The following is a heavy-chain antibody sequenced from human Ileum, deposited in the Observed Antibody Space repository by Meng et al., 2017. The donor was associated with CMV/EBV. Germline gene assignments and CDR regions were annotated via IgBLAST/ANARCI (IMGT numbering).Heavy chain of an antibody. V-gene: IGHV4-4*02. CDR2: IYHSGST. Sequence: LTCAVSGASSSSSNWWSWVRQPPGKGLEWIGEIYHSGSTNYNPSLKSRVTISVDKSKNQFSLRLNSVTAADTAVYYCARNSGYIDYWGQGTLVTVSS. CDR3: ARNSGYIDY. J-gene: IGHJ4*02. D-gene: IGHD5-12*01. CDR1: GASSSSSNW.